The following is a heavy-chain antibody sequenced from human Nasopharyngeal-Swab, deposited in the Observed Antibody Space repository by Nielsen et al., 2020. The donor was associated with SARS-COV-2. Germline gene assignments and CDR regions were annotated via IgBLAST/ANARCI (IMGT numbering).Heavy chain of an antibody. CDR3: AKANVLFWFGQFKNDGFDI. D-gene: IGHD3-10*01. V-gene: IGHV3-30*18. Sequence: GESLKISCTASGFSFNNYGMHWVRQAPGKGLEWVAVISYEGSKKFYAESVEGRFTISRDYSKSTLYLQMDSLRTEDTAMYYCAKANVLFWFGQFKNDGFDIWGKGTMVAVS. J-gene: IGHJ3*02. CDR2: ISYEGSKK. CDR1: GFSFNNYG.